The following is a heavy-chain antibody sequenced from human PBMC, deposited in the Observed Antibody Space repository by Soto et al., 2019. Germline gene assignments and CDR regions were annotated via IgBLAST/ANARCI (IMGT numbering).Heavy chain of an antibody. CDR2: IYHSGST. CDR3: ARVCSGGSCYIAYDY. V-gene: IGHV4-4*02. Sequence: SEILSLTWAVSSGSISSSNWWSWVRQPPGKGLEWIGEIYHSGSTNYNPSLKSRVTISVDKSKNQFSLKLSSVTAADTAVYYCARVCSGGSCYIAYDYWGQGTLVTLSS. J-gene: IGHJ4*02. CDR1: SGSISSSNW. D-gene: IGHD2-15*01.